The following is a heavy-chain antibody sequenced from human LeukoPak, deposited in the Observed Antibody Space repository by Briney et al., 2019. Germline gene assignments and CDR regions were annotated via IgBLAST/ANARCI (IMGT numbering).Heavy chain of an antibody. J-gene: IGHJ4*02. V-gene: IGHV4-59*01. Sequence: SETLALTCTVSGGPFNSFYWSWIRQPPGKGLEWIAYIYYRGSTNYNPSLKRRGSISVDTSRVQFSLQLGDVTAVDTAVYAGARVYGCKFDYWGQGTLVTVSS. CDR1: GGPFNSFY. D-gene: IGHD5/OR15-5a*01. CDR2: IYYRGST. CDR3: ARVYGCKFDY.